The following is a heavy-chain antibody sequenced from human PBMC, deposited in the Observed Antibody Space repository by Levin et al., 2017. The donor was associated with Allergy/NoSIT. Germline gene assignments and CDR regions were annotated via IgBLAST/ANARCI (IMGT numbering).Heavy chain of an antibody. D-gene: IGHD3-10*01. J-gene: IGHJ4*02. V-gene: IGHV3-7*01. Sequence: GESLKISCAASGFTFSSYWMSWVRQAPGKGLEWVANIKQDGSEKYYVGSVKGRFTISRDSAKNSLYLQMNSLRAEDTAVYYCARMDYYGSGGINYWGQGTLVTVSS. CDR1: GFTFSSYW. CDR3: ARMDYYGSGGINY. CDR2: IKQDGSEK.